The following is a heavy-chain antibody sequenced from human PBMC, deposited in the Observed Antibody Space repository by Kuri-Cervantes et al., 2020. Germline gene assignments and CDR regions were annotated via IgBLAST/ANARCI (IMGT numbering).Heavy chain of an antibody. Sequence: SETLSLTCTVSGGSISSYYCSWIRQPPGKGLEWMGYIYYGGSTNNNPSLKSRVTISIDTSKTQFSLKLSSMTAADTAVYYRVRVVGNCSSTSCYVWCDHWGQGTLVTVSS. J-gene: IGHJ5*02. V-gene: IGHV4-59*01. CDR3: VRVVGNCSSTSCYVWCDH. CDR2: IYYGGST. CDR1: GGSISSYY. D-gene: IGHD2-2*01.